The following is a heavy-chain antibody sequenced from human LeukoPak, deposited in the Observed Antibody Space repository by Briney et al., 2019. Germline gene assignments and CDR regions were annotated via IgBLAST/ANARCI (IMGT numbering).Heavy chain of an antibody. V-gene: IGHV3-53*04. CDR1: GLTVSSIY. D-gene: IGHD4-11*01. J-gene: IGHJ4*02. CDR2: IYSGGST. Sequence: PGGSLRLSCAASGLTVSSIYMSRVRQAPGKGLEWVSVIYSGGSTYYADSVKGRYTISRHNSKNTLYLQMNSLRAEDTAVYYCARDQGLQVYWGQGTLVTVSS. CDR3: ARDQGLQVY.